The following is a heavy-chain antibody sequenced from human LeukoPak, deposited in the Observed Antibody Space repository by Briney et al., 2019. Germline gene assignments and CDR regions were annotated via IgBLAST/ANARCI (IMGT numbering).Heavy chain of an antibody. Sequence: GGSLRLSCAVSGFTVSSNYMSWVRQAPGKGLEWVSLIYSGGKTYYADSVQGRFSISRDNSKNTGYLQMNSLRAEDTAVYYCARDRSKIEYCGGDCGMDVWGQGTTVTVSS. V-gene: IGHV3-53*01. D-gene: IGHD2-21*01. CDR3: ARDRSKIEYCGGDCGMDV. J-gene: IGHJ6*02. CDR2: IYSGGKT. CDR1: GFTVSSNY.